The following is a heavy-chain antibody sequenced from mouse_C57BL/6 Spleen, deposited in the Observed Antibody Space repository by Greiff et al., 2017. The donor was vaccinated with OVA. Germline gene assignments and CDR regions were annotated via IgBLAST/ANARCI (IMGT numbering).Heavy chain of an antibody. CDR3: ARSDYEVWAWFAY. CDR2: INPSNGGT. D-gene: IGHD2-4*01. J-gene: IGHJ3*01. Sequence: QVQLQQPGTELVKPGASVKLSCKASCYTFTSYWMHWVKQRPGQGLEWIGNINPSNGGTNYNEKFKSKATLTVDKSSSTAYMQLSSLTSEDSAVYYCARSDYEVWAWFAYWGQGTLVTVSA. V-gene: IGHV1-53*01. CDR1: CYTFTSYW.